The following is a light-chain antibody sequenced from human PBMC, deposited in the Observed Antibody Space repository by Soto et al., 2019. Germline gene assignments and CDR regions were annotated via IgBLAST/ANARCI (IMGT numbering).Light chain of an antibody. V-gene: IGKV3-20*01. J-gene: IGKJ1*01. CDR2: DAS. Sequence: EVALTQSPGTLSLSPGARATLSCRASQNIANNYLTWYQQKPGQAPRVLIYDASTRATGIPDRFSGSGSGTDFTLTISRLEPEDYAVSYCQQYGSSPWTFGQGTKVDIK. CDR3: QQYGSSPWT. CDR1: QNIANNY.